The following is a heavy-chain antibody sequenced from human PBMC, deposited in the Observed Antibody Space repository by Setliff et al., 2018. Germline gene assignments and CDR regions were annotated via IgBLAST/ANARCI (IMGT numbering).Heavy chain of an antibody. D-gene: IGHD3-3*01. CDR1: GFTFTTYT. Sequence: PGGSLRLSCSASGFTFTTYTMHWVRQAPGKGLEYVSAISDNGRSTYFVDSVKGRFSISRDNSKNTVYLQMNSLRVEDTAMYYCIRRYDSWSGRQPNDAFDIWGQGTMVTVSS. CDR3: IRRYDSWSGRQPNDAFDI. V-gene: IGHV3-64*04. J-gene: IGHJ3*02. CDR2: ISDNGRST.